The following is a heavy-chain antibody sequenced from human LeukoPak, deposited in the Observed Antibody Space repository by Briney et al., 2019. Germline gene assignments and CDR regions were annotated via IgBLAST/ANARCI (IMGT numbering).Heavy chain of an antibody. J-gene: IGHJ4*02. CDR1: GGSISSGGYY. CDR2: IYHSGST. D-gene: IGHD1-26*01. CDR3: ARHGASPTYVDY. V-gene: IGHV4-30-2*01. Sequence: PSETLSLTCTVSGGSISSGGYYWSWIRQPPGKGLEWIGYIYHSGSTYYNPSLKSRVTISVDTSKNQFSLKLSSVTAADTAVYYCARHGASPTYVDYWGQGTLVTVSS.